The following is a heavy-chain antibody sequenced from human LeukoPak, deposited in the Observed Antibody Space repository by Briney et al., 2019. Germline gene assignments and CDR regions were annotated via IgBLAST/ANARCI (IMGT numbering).Heavy chain of an antibody. J-gene: IGHJ4*02. Sequence: SQTLSLTCAISGDSVSSNSAAWNWIRQSPSRGLEWLGRTYYRSKWYNDYAVSVKSRITINPDTSKNQFSLQLNSVTPEDTAVYYRARAEVPEVGATGFDYWGQGTLVTVSS. CDR3: ARAEVPEVGATGFDY. V-gene: IGHV6-1*01. CDR1: GDSVSSNSAA. D-gene: IGHD1-26*01. CDR2: TYYRSKWYN.